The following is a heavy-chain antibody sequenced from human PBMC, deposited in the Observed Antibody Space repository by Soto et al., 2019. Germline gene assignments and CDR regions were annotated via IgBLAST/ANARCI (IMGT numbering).Heavy chain of an antibody. J-gene: IGHJ4*02. D-gene: IGHD3-22*01. CDR1: GGSISSGDYY. CDR2: IYYSGST. CDR3: ARGRYYDSRGYYYI. V-gene: IGHV4-30-4*01. Sequence: SETLSLTCTVSGGSISSGDYYWSWIRQPPGKGLEWIGYIYYSGSTYYNPSLKSRVTISVDTSKNQFSLKLSSVTAADTAVYYWARGRYYDSRGYYYIGGQGTLVTVSS.